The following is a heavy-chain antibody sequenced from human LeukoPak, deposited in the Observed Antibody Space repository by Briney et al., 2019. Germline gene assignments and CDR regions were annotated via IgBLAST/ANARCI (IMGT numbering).Heavy chain of an antibody. D-gene: IGHD1-26*01. CDR3: AKASGSGYGKDYFDY. V-gene: IGHV3-23*01. Sequence: GGSLRLSCAASGLTFSSYSMNWVRQAPGKGLQWVSLISANGGDTYYADSVKGRFTISTDNSKTTLYLQMNSLRAEDTALYYCAKASGSGYGKDYFDYWGQGTLVTVSS. CDR2: ISANGGDT. J-gene: IGHJ4*02. CDR1: GLTFSSYS.